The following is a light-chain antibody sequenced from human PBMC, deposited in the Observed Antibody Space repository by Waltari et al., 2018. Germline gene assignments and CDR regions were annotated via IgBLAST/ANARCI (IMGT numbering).Light chain of an antibody. CDR1: QSVARY. CDR2: DAS. J-gene: IGKJ5*01. V-gene: IGKV3-11*01. Sequence: EIVFTQSPATLSLSQGERANPSCRASQSVARYLAWYQQKPGQAPRLLIYDASNRATGIPARFSGSGSGTDFTLTISGLEPDDFAVYFCQQRGNSPTTFGQGTRLEI. CDR3: QQRGNSPTT.